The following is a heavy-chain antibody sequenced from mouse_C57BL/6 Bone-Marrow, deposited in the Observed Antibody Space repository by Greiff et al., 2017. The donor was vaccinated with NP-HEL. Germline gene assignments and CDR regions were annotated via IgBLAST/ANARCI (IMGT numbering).Heavy chain of an antibody. Sequence: EVQLQQSGPVLVKPGASVKMSCKASGYTFTDYYMNWVKQSHGKSLEWIGVINPYNGGTSYNQKFKGKATLTVDKSSSTAYMELNSLTSEDSAVYYCAHAYYYGSPFDYWGQGTTLTVSS. D-gene: IGHD1-1*01. CDR1: GYTFTDYY. CDR3: AHAYYYGSPFDY. J-gene: IGHJ2*01. CDR2: INPYNGGT. V-gene: IGHV1-19*01.